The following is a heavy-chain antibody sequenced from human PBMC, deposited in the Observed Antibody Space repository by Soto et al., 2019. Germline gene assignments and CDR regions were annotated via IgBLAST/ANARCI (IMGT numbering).Heavy chain of an antibody. CDR2: MNPNTGNS. Sequence: QVQLVQSGAEVRKPGASVKVSCEASGYTFTSYDIYWVRQATGQGLEWMGWMNPNTGNSGYAQKFQGRVTMTSDTSISTAHMELSSLRSEDTAVYYCAKDRYWYFSDSGSYTYFYYGMDVW. V-gene: IGHV1-8*01. J-gene: IGHJ6*01. CDR1: GYTFTSYD. CDR3: AKDRYWYFSDSGSYTYFYYGMDV. D-gene: IGHD3-10*01.